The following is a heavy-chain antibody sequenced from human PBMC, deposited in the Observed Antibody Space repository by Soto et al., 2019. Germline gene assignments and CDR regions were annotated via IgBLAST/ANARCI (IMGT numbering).Heavy chain of an antibody. Sequence: PSGTLSLTCTVSGGSITGYYWSWIRQPPGKGLEWIAYIYYSGSTNHNPSLKSRVAISVDTSKNQFSLKLSSVTAADTAVYYCAGSSGYDLGEIDYWGQGTLVTVSS. D-gene: IGHD5-12*01. V-gene: IGHV4-59*08. CDR3: AGSSGYDLGEIDY. CDR2: IYYSGST. J-gene: IGHJ4*02. CDR1: GGSITGYY.